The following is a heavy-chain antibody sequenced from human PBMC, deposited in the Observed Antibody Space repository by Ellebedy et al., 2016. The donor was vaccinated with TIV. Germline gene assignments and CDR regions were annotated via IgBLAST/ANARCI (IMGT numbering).Heavy chain of an antibody. CDR2: INTHTGDP. Sequence: ASVKVSCKASGYTFPDYPMYWVRQAPGQGLEWMGWINTHTGDPTYAQGFTGRFVFSLDTSVSTAYLQIHSLKADDTAVYYCARTVEMGSIDHWGQGTMVTVSS. J-gene: IGHJ3*01. CDR3: ARTVEMGSIDH. CDR1: GYTFPDYP. V-gene: IGHV7-4-1*01. D-gene: IGHD5-24*01.